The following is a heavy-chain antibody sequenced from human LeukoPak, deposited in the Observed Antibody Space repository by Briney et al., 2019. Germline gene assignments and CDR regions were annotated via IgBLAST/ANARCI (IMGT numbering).Heavy chain of an antibody. Sequence: GGSLRLSCGGSGFYSNDYAGYAMSWVRQAPGKGLEWVSAISGTADTTKYADSVKGRFISSRDNSKNTLYLQTNSLRAEDTAVYYCAKGWDNFYFYYYMDVWGKGTMVTVSS. V-gene: IGHV3-23*01. CDR1: GFYSNDYAGYA. CDR3: AKGWDNFYFYYYMDV. D-gene: IGHD1-26*01. J-gene: IGHJ6*03. CDR2: ISGTADTT.